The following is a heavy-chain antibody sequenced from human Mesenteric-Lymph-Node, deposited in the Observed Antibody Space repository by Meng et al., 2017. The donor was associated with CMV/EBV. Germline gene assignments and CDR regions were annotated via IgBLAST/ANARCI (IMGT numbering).Heavy chain of an antibody. J-gene: IGHJ4*02. V-gene: IGHV6-1*01. D-gene: IGHD3-16*01. CDR2: IYYSSNSYN. CDR1: GDSYSSNNAA. CDR3: AYVGDLPPLC. Sequence: QTQVQQLGPGVVKSSHALSVTCTITGDSYSSNNAAWNWIRQAPSRGLEWVGRIYYSSNSYNDYAVFVKSRISVSLDSSKNQLPLHLNFGAPEGTAVYYCAYVGDLPPLCWGQGTLVTVSS.